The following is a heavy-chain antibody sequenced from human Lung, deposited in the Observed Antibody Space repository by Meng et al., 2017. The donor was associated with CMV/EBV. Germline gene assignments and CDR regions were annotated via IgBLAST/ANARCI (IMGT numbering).Heavy chain of an antibody. CDR1: GYTFTGYY. CDR2: INPNSGGT. D-gene: IGHD2-2*02. V-gene: IGHV1-2*02. J-gene: IGHJ6*02. CDR3: AREGHCGSNSCDKNHVGDYYGMDV. Sequence: ASVXVSCKASGYTFTGYYMHWLRQAPGQGLQWMGWINPNSGGTNYSPKFQGRVTMTRDTSNSKSYMELSRLRSDDTAVYYCAREGHCGSNSCDKNHVGDYYGMDVXGQGXTVTVSS.